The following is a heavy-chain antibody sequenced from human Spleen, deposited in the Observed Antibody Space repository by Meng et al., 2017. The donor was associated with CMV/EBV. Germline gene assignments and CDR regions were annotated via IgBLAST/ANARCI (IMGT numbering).Heavy chain of an antibody. CDR3: AKDNNYYGSRSYLGYFYGMDV. V-gene: IGHV3-9*01. D-gene: IGHD3-10*01. Sequence: SLKISCAASGFTFDDYAMHWVRQAPGKGLEWVSGISWNGGSIGYADSVKGRCTISRDNAKNSLYLQMNSLRAEDTALYYCAKDNNYYGSRSYLGYFYGMDVWGQGTTVTVSS. CDR2: ISWNGGSI. CDR1: GFTFDDYA. J-gene: IGHJ6*02.